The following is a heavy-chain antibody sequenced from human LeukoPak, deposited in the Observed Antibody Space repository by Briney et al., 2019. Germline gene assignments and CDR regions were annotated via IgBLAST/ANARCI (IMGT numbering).Heavy chain of an antibody. CDR2: IKSTGDTT. CDR3: VREDAHTYYFDF. D-gene: IGHD2-2*01. J-gene: IGHJ4*02. CDR1: GYTFTSYH. V-gene: IGHV1-46*01. Sequence: ASVQVSCKTSGYTFTSYHMHWVRQAPGQGLEWVAIIKSTGDTTVYAQKFQGRVTVTRDTSTSTVYMDLASLSSAATAVYYCVREDAHTYYFDFWGPGTLVTVSS.